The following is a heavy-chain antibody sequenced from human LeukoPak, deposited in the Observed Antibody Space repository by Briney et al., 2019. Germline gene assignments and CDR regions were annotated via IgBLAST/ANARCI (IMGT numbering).Heavy chain of an antibody. CDR1: GFTFSSYS. J-gene: IGHJ3*02. D-gene: IGHD1-26*01. Sequence: GGSLRLSCAASGFTFSSYSMNWIRQAPGKGLEWVSSISSSSSYVYYADSVKGRFTISRDNAKNSLYLQMNSLRAEDTAVYYCAGGDMQELLSRGSFDIWGQGTMVTVSS. V-gene: IGHV3-21*01. CDR3: AGGDMQELLSRGSFDI. CDR2: ISSSSSYV.